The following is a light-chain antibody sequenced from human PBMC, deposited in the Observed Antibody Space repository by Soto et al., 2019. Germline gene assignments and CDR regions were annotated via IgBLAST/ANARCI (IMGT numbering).Light chain of an antibody. CDR2: DVS. V-gene: IGLV2-11*01. CDR3: CSYAGSYTWV. CDR1: SSDVGGYNY. Sequence: QSALTQPRSVSGSPGQSVTISCTGTSSDVGGYNYVSWYQQHPGKPPKLMICDVSKRPSGVPDRFSSSKSGNAASLTISGLQAEDEADYYCCSYAGSYTWVFGGGTKLTVL. J-gene: IGLJ3*02.